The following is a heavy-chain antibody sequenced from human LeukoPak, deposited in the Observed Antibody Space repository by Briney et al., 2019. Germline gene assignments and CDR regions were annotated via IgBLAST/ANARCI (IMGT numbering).Heavy chain of an antibody. CDR2: LRGNGDT. CDR3: AKANWVSNDDAVF. V-gene: IGHV3-23*01. J-gene: IGHJ4*02. D-gene: IGHD1-1*01. Sequence: GGSLRLSCAAPGFSFSSYGMSWVREAPARGLEWVSILRGNGDTFYADSVKGRFTISRDDSRNTVYLQLNNLRVEDTAVYYCAKANWVSNDDAVFWGQGTVVTVSS. CDR1: GFSFSSYG.